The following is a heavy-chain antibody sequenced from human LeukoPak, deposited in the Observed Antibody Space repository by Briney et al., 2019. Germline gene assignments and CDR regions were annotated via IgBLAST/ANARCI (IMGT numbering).Heavy chain of an antibody. CDR1: GFTFSSYS. D-gene: IGHD5-18*01. Sequence: GGSLRLSCAASGFTFSSYSMNWVRQAPGKGLEWVSSISSSSSYIYYADSVKGRFTISRDNAKNSLYLQMNSLRAEDTAVYYCASASYGYTVSDYWGQGTLVTVSS. V-gene: IGHV3-21*01. CDR2: ISSSSSYI. J-gene: IGHJ4*02. CDR3: ASASYGYTVSDY.